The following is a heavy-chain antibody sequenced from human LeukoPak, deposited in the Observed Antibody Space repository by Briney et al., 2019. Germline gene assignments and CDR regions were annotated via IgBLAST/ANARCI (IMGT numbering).Heavy chain of an antibody. Sequence: ASVKVSCKASGYTFTSYDINWVRQATGQGLEWMGWMNPNSGNTGYAQKFQGRVTMTTDTSTSTAYMELRSLRSDDTAVYYCARDSSPIPLLWFGELLHSYYYYYYYMDVWGKGTTVTISS. V-gene: IGHV1-8*02. D-gene: IGHD3-10*01. J-gene: IGHJ6*03. CDR1: GYTFTSYD. CDR3: ARDSSPIPLLWFGELLHSYYYYYYYMDV. CDR2: MNPNSGNT.